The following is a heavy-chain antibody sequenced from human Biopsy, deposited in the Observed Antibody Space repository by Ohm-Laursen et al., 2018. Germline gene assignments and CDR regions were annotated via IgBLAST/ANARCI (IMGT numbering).Heavy chain of an antibody. Sequence: GSSVTVSRKAPGGTFSNYGVNWVRQAPGQGLEWLGGNIPILGTGNYAQKFQDRVTVAADTSTSTATMELRSLRSDDTAVYYCATKLTGYFHHWGQGTLAIVSS. CDR1: GGTFSNYG. CDR3: ATKLTGYFHH. D-gene: IGHD3-9*01. J-gene: IGHJ1*01. CDR2: NIPILGTG. V-gene: IGHV1-69*06.